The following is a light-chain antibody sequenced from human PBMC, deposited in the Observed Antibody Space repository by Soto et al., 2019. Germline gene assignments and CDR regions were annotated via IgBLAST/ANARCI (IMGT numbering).Light chain of an antibody. V-gene: IGLV1-44*01. Sequence: VLTQPPSASGTPGQRVTISCSGSSSNIGSNTVNWYQQLPGTAPKLLIYSNNQRPSGVPDRFSGSKSGTSASLAISGLQSEDEADIYCAAWDDSLNGPVFGGGTKLTVL. CDR2: SNN. J-gene: IGLJ3*02. CDR3: AAWDDSLNGPV. CDR1: SSNIGSNT.